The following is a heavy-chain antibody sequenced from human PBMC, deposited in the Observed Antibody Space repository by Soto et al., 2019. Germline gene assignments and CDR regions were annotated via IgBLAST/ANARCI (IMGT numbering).Heavy chain of an antibody. CDR3: ARLFLGVTAYWYFDL. V-gene: IGHV4-34*02. Sequence: QVQLQQWGAXXLKPSETXSLTCAVYGGSFSGYXXXXXRQPXXXXLEWIGEVTRTGDTNYNPSLKSRVTMSLDTSKNQFSLRLDSVTAADTAVYYCARLFLGVTAYWYFDLWGRGTLVTVSS. D-gene: IGHD2-21*02. CDR1: GGSFSGYX. J-gene: IGHJ2*01. CDR2: VTRTGDT.